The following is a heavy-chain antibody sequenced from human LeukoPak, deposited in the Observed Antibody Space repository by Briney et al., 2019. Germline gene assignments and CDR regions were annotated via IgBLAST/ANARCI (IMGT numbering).Heavy chain of an antibody. CDR2: ISAYNGNT. CDR3: ARVILDYYDSSGPNWFDP. CDR1: GYTFTSYG. Sequence: ASVNVSCKASGYTFTSYGISWVRQAPGQGLEWMGWISAYNGNTNYAQKLQGRATMTTDTSTSTAYMELRSLRSDDTAVYYCARVILDYYDSSGPNWFDPWGQGTLVTVSS. V-gene: IGHV1-18*01. J-gene: IGHJ5*02. D-gene: IGHD3-22*01.